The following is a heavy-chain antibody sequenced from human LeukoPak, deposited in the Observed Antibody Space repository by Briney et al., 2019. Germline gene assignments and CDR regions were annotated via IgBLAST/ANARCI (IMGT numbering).Heavy chain of an antibody. CDR3: AKDRQSSSWIDY. CDR2: ISSSSSYI. Sequence: GGSLRLSCAASGFTFSSYSMNWVRQAPGKGLEWVSSISSSSSYIYYADSVKGRFTISRDNAKNSLYLQMNSLRAEDTAVYYCAKDRQSSSWIDYWGQGTLVTVSS. D-gene: IGHD6-13*01. V-gene: IGHV3-21*01. CDR1: GFTFSSYS. J-gene: IGHJ4*02.